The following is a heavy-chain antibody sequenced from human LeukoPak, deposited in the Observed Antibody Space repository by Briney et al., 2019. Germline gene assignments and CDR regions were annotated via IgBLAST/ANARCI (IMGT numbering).Heavy chain of an antibody. D-gene: IGHD4-17*01. V-gene: IGHV3-30*18. J-gene: IGHJ4*02. CDR1: GFTFSGQG. CDR3: AKGKGYGDCAFGY. Sequence: GGSLRLSCAASGFTFSGQGMHWVRQAPGKGLEWVAVISYDGSVNYYVDSVKGRFTISRDNSKNTLYLQMNSLRAEDTALYYCAKGKGYGDCAFGYWGQGTLVTVSS. CDR2: ISYDGSVN.